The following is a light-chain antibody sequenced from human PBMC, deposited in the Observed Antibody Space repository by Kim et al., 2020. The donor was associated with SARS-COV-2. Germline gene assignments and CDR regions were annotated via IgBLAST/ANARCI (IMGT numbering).Light chain of an antibody. J-gene: IGLJ1*01. V-gene: IGLV2-14*03. Sequence: QSVLTQPASVSGSPGQSITISCTGTSSDVGAYDFVSWYQQHPGKAPKLVIYDVSDRPSGVSNRFSGSKSGNTASLTISGLQANDEADYYCSSYTNPSTPYVFGTGTKVTVL. CDR3: SSYTNPSTPYV. CDR1: SSDVGAYDF. CDR2: DVS.